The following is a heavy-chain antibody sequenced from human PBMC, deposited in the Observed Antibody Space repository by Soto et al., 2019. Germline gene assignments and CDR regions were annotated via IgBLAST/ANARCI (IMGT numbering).Heavy chain of an antibody. Sequence: GGSLRLSCAASGFTFDDYAMHWVRQAPGKGLEWVSGISWNSGSIGYADSVKGRFTISRDNAKNSLYLQMNSLRAEDTALYYCAKAYYDFWSGYDAFDIWGQGTMVTVSS. CDR3: AKAYYDFWSGYDAFDI. D-gene: IGHD3-3*01. J-gene: IGHJ3*02. V-gene: IGHV3-9*01. CDR2: ISWNSGSI. CDR1: GFTFDDYA.